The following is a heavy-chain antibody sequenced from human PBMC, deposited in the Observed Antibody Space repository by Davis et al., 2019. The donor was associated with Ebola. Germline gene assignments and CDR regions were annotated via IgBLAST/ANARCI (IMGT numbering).Heavy chain of an antibody. CDR1: CYSFTTYW. CDR2: IYPDDSDI. V-gene: IGHV5-51*01. CDR3: ARLKIWWVLAHFAMDV. D-gene: IGHD2-15*01. J-gene: IGHJ6*02. Sequence: GESPMISCQASCYSFTTYWFAWGRPMPGKCLVWVGIIYPDDSDIRYSSSFLGQVTFSADKSISTAYLQWSSLKASDTAMYYCARLKIWWVLAHFAMDVWGQGTTVTVSS.